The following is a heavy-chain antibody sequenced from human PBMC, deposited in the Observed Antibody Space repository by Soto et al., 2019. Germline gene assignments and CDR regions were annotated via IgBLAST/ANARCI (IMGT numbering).Heavy chain of an antibody. CDR3: ARPYHFWSGPNYYYYGMDV. Sequence: GESLKISCKGSGYSFTSYWIGWVRQMPGKGLEWMGIIYPGDSDTRYSPSFQGQVTISADKSISTAYLQWSSLKASDTAMYYCARPYHFWSGPNYYYYGMDVWGQGTTVTVS. CDR1: GYSFTSYW. V-gene: IGHV5-51*01. J-gene: IGHJ6*01. CDR2: IYPGDSDT. D-gene: IGHD3-3*01.